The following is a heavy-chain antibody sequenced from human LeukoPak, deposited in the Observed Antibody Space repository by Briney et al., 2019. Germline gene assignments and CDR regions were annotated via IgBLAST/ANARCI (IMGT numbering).Heavy chain of an antibody. CDR1: GGSISSYY. V-gene: IGHV4-59*01. J-gene: IGHJ4*02. CDR3: ARGFTSVYFDY. D-gene: IGHD4-17*01. Sequence: PSETLSLTCTVSGGSISSYYWSWIRQPPGKGLEWIGYIYYSGSTNYNPSLKSRVTISVDASKNQFSLKLSSVTAADTAVYYCARGFTSVYFDYWGQGTLVTVSS. CDR2: IYYSGST.